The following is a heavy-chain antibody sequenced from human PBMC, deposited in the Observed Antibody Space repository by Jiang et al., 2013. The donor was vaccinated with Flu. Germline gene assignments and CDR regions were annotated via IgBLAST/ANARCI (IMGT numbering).Heavy chain of an antibody. V-gene: IGHV2-5*02. CDR3: AHSTYYYGSGSYSLFDY. J-gene: IGHJ4*02. CDR1: GFSLSTSGVG. D-gene: IGHD3-10*01. Sequence: TLTCTFSGFSLSTSGVGVGWIRQPPGKALEWLALIYWDDDKRYSPSLKSRLTITKDTSKNQVVLTMTNVDPVDTATYYCAHSTYYYGSGSYSLFDYWGQGTLVTVSS. CDR2: IYWDDDK.